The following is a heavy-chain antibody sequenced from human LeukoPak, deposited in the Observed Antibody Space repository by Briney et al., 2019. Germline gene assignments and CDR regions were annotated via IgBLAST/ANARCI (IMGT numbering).Heavy chain of an antibody. CDR3: ARDRPYYYYDSSGYYY. J-gene: IGHJ4*02. CDR1: GYTFTGYY. Sequence: ASVKVSCKASGYTFTGYYMHWVRQAPGQGLEWMGRINPNSGGTNYAQKFQGRVTMTRDTSISTAYMELSRLRSDDTAVYYCARDRPYYYYDSSGYYYWGQGTLVTVSS. D-gene: IGHD3-22*01. V-gene: IGHV1-2*06. CDR2: INPNSGGT.